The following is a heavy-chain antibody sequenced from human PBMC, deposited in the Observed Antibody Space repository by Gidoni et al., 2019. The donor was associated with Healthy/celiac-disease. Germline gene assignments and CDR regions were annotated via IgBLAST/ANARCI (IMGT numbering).Heavy chain of an antibody. CDR1: GFSLRNARMG. CDR2: IFSNDEK. CDR3: ARNPVYYYYGMDV. V-gene: IGHV2-26*01. J-gene: IGHJ6*02. Sequence: QVTLKESGPVLVKPTAPLPLNCTVSGFSLRNARMGVSWIRQPPGKALEWLAHIFSNDEKSYSTSLKSRLTISKDTSKSQVVLTMTNMDPVDTATYYCARNPVYYYYGMDVWGQGTTVTVSS.